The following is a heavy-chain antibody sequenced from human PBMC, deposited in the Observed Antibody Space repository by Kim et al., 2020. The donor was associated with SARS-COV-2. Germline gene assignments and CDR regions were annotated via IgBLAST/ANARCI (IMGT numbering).Heavy chain of an antibody. CDR2: ISGSGGST. CDR1: GFTFSSYA. Sequence: GGSLRLSCAASGFTFSSYAMSWVRQAPGKGLEWVSAISGSGGSTYYADSVKGRFTISRDNSKNTLYLQMNSLRAEDTAVYYCANSHGGNGGIIYWYFDLWGRGTLVTVSS. CDR3: ANSHGGNGGIIYWYFDL. J-gene: IGHJ2*01. V-gene: IGHV3-23*01. D-gene: IGHD2-15*01.